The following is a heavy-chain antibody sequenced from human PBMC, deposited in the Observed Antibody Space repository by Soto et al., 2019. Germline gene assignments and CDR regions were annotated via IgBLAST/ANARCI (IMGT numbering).Heavy chain of an antibody. V-gene: IGHV3-53*02. J-gene: IGHJ6*02. Sequence: EVQLVETGGDLIQPGGSLRLSCAASGFTVSSDSMTWVRQAPGKGLEWISIIYSDNNTDYSDSVKGRFSNSRDTSNNILYLQMNSLRAEDTAEYYCARHYSAMGVWGQGTTVTVSS. CDR2: IYSDNNT. CDR3: ARHYSAMGV. CDR1: GFTVSSDS.